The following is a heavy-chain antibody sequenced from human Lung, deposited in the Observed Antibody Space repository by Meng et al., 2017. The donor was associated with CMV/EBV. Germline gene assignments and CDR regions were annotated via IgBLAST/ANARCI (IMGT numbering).Heavy chain of an antibody. CDR2: IKPTTEHETI. V-gene: IGHV3-15*01. J-gene: IGHJ4*02. CDR1: GFTISNAK. D-gene: IGHD1-1*01. CDR3: ITVNWNYYDY. Sequence: SXAGSGFTISNAKISWVRQAPGKGLEWVARIKPTTEHETIDYAAPVEGRFTISRDDSRNTVYLQMNSLKSEDTAVYFCITVNWNYYDYWGQGTVVTVSS.